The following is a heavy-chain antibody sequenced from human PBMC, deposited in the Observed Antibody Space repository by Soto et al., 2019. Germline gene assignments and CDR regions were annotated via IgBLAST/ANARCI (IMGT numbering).Heavy chain of an antibody. Sequence: SETLSLTCTVSGGSISSSSYYWGWIRQPPGKGLEWIGSIYYSGNTYYTPSLKSRVTISVDTSKNQFSLKLSSVTAADTAVYYCARDRGDYEGLVPYSFDHWGQGTLVNVSS. D-gene: IGHD4-17*01. V-gene: IGHV4-39*02. J-gene: IGHJ4*02. CDR2: IYYSGNT. CDR1: GGSISSSSYY. CDR3: ARDRGDYEGLVPYSFDH.